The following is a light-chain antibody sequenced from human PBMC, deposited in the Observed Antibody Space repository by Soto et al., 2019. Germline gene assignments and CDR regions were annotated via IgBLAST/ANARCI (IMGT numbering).Light chain of an antibody. J-gene: IGKJ1*01. Sequence: DIQMTQSPSTLSASVGDRVTITCRASQSISSWLAWYQQKPGTAPKLLIYTASTLESGVPSRFSGSGSGTELTLTISSLQPDDFATYYCQQYNSYPWTFGQGTKVEIK. CDR1: QSISSW. CDR3: QQYNSYPWT. V-gene: IGKV1-5*03. CDR2: TAS.